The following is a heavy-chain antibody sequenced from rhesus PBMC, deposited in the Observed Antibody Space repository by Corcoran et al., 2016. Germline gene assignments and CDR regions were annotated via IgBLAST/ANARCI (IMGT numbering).Heavy chain of an antibody. CDR2: ISIGGGT. CDR1: EFTFSTYD. V-gene: IGHV3-132*01. D-gene: IGHD6-31*01. Sequence: VEQLVESGGGLVQPGASLRLSCEASEFTFSTYDMHWVRQAPGKGLEWVSAISIGGGTYYPDSVKGRFTISRDNAKNSLYLQMNSLKTEDTAVYYCAREGIAAAAPFDYWGQGVLVTVSS. J-gene: IGHJ4*01. CDR3: AREGIAAAAPFDY.